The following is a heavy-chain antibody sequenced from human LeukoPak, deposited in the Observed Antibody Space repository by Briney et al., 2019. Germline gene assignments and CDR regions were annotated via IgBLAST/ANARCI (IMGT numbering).Heavy chain of an antibody. CDR1: GFIFSSYS. CDR2: IRTSPSEI. J-gene: IGHJ4*02. D-gene: IGHD3-3*01. V-gene: IGHV3-48*01. Sequence: PGGSLRLSCAASGFIFSSYSMNWVRQAPGKGLEWISYIRTSPSEIYYADSVRGRFTISRDNSKNTLYVQMNSLRAEDTAVYYCAKGGIFGVVTPDYFDYWGQGTLVTVSS. CDR3: AKGGIFGVVTPDYFDY.